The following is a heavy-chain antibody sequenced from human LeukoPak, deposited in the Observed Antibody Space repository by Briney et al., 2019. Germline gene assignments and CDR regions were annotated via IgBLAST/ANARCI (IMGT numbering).Heavy chain of an antibody. Sequence: TGGSLRLSCAASGFTFSSYSMNWVRQAPGKGLEWVSSISSSSSYIYYADPVKGRFTISRDNAKNSLYLQMNSLRAEDTALYYCAKGSWELLSNAFDIWGQGTMVTVSS. CDR2: ISSSSSYI. CDR3: AKGSWELLSNAFDI. CDR1: GFTFSSYS. J-gene: IGHJ3*02. V-gene: IGHV3-21*04. D-gene: IGHD1-26*01.